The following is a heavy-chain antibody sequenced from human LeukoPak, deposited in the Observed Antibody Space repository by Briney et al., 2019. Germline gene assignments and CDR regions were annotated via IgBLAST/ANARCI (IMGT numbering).Heavy chain of an antibody. CDR2: IIPILGIA. CDR1: GGTFSSYA. D-gene: IGHD3-9*01. V-gene: IGHV1-69*04. CDR3: ATLPDGGYFDWLNTLDY. Sequence: ASVKVSCKASGGTFSSYAISWVRQAPGQGLEWMGRIIPILGIANYAQKFQGRVTITADKSTSTAYMELSSLRSEDTAVYYCATLPDGGYFDWLNTLDYWGQGTLVTVSS. J-gene: IGHJ4*02.